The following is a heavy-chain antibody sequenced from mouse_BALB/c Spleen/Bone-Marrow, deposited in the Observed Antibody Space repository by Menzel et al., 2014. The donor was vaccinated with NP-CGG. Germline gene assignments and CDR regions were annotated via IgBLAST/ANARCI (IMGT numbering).Heavy chain of an antibody. CDR3: ARGLLYGNYSDY. V-gene: IGHV1-54*01. J-gene: IGHJ2*01. D-gene: IGHD2-1*01. CDR2: INPGSGGT. CDR1: GYAFTNYL. Sequence: QVQLQQSGAELVRPGTSVKVSCKASGYAFTNYLIEWVKQRPGQGLEWIGVINPGSGGTNYNEKFKGKATLTADKSSSTAYMQLSSLTSDDSAVYFCARGLLYGNYSDYWGQGTTLTVSS.